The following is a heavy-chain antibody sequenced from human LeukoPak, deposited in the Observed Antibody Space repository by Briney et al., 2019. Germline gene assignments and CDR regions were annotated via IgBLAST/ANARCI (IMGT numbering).Heavy chain of an antibody. V-gene: IGHV1-2*02. CDR2: ITLNSGDT. Sequence: ASVKVSCKASGHTFTVYYIHWVRQAPGQGLEWMGWITLNSGDTKYAQKFQGRVTMTSDTSITTAYMELSSLKFDDTAVYYCARGSLVRGVIFDYWGQGTLVTVSS. J-gene: IGHJ4*02. CDR3: ARGSLVRGVIFDY. CDR1: GHTFTVYY. D-gene: IGHD3-10*01.